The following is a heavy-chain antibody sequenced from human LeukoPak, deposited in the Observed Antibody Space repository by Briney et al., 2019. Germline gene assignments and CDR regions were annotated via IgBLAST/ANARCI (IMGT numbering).Heavy chain of an antibody. CDR1: GGSISSSSYY. CDR2: IYYSGST. V-gene: IGHV4-61*05. D-gene: IGHD2-2*02. Sequence: PSETLSLTCTVSGGSISSSSYYWGWIRQPPGKGLEWIGYIYYSGSTNYNPSLKSRVTISVDTSKNQFSLKLSSVTAADTAVYYCARDSVDQLLYRSEYMDVWGKGTTVTVSS. J-gene: IGHJ6*03. CDR3: ARDSVDQLLYRSEYMDV.